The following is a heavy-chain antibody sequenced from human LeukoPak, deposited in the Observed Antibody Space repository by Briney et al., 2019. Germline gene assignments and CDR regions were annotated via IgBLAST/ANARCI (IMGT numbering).Heavy chain of an antibody. CDR1: GFPFSNYW. Sequence: GGSLSLSCAASGFPFSNYWMSWVRQAPGKGLEWVANIKEDGSEKYYVDSVKARFTISRDNARNSLYLQMNSLRAEDTAVYYCASGRQLGYWGQGTLVTVSS. V-gene: IGHV3-7*01. D-gene: IGHD6-13*01. CDR2: IKEDGSEK. J-gene: IGHJ4*02. CDR3: ASGRQLGY.